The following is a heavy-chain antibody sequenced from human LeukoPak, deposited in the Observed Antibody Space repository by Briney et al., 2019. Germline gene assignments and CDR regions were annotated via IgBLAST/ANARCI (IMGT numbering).Heavy chain of an antibody. CDR1: GFTFSAYT. CDR3: ARDPVTYTPTYRLDP. J-gene: IGHJ5*02. Sequence: PGGSLRLSCAASGFTFSAYTMHWVRQVPGKGLEWVSYISSSSSYIYYADSVKGRFTISRDNAKNSLYLQMNSLRAEDTAVYYCARDPVTYTPTYRLDPWGQGTLVTVSS. CDR2: ISSSSSYI. V-gene: IGHV3-21*01. D-gene: IGHD2-15*01.